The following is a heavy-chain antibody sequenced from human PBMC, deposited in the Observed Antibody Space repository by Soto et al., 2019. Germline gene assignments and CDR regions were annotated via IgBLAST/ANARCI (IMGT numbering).Heavy chain of an antibody. J-gene: IGHJ4*02. CDR3: ATIIIAVAGIVHPGDYDVDY. CDR2: IYHSGST. V-gene: IGHV4-38-2*01. CDR1: GYSISSGYY. Sequence: SETLSLTGAVSGYSISSGYYWGWIRQPPGRGLEWIGSIYHSGSTYYNQSLKSLVTISEDTSKNQFSLKLSSVTAADTAVYYCATIIIAVAGIVHPGDYDVDYWGQGTLVTVS. D-gene: IGHD6-19*01.